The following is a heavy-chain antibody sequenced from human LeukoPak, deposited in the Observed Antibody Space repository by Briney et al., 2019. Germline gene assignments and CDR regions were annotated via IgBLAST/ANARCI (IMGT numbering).Heavy chain of an antibody. J-gene: IGHJ3*02. CDR1: GYTFTDYY. V-gene: IGHV1-2*02. D-gene: IGHD3-22*01. CDR2: INPNSGGT. Sequence: ASVKVSCKASGYTFTDYYMHWVRQAPGQGLEWMGWINPNSGGTNYAQKFQGRVTMTRDTSINTAYMELSSLRSEDTAVYYCARAWGGAYYYDSSGYYPGAFDIWGQGTMVTVSS. CDR3: ARAWGGAYYYDSSGYYPGAFDI.